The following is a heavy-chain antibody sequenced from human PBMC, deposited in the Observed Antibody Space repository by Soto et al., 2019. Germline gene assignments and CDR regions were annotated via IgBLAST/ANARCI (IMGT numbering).Heavy chain of an antibody. CDR3: ASGGRNGWFGELFPLEY. V-gene: IGHV1-18*01. CDR1: GYTFTSYG. J-gene: IGHJ4*02. CDR2: ISAYNGNT. D-gene: IGHD3-10*01. Sequence: QVQLVQSGAEVKKPGASVKVSCKASGYTFTSYGISWVRQAPGQGLEWMGWISAYNGNTNYAQKLQGRVTMTTDTSTSTAYMELRSLRSDDTSLYYCASGGRNGWFGELFPLEYWGQGTLVTVSS.